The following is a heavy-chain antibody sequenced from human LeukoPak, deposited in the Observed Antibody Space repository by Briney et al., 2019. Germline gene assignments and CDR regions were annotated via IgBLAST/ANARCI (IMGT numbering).Heavy chain of an antibody. CDR1: GGSFSGYY. J-gene: IGHJ4*02. D-gene: IGHD6-6*01. CDR2: INHSGST. V-gene: IGHV4-34*01. CDR3: ASQYSSSRDY. Sequence: PSETLSLTCAVYGGSFSGYYWSWIRQPPGKGLEWIGEINHSGSTNYNPSLKSRVTISVDTSKNQFSLKLSSVTAADTAVYYCASQYSSSRDYWGQGTLVTVPS.